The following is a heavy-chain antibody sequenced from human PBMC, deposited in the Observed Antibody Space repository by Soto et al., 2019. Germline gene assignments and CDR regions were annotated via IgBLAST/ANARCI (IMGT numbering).Heavy chain of an antibody. Sequence: GASVKVSCKASGYTFTGYYMHWVRQAPGQGLEWMGGINPNSGGTNYAQNFQGRVTMTRDTSISTAYMELSRLRSDDTAVYYCARDGTVLYSGSWSNDPGAFDIWGQGTMVTVSS. CDR3: ARDGTVLYSGSWSNDPGAFDI. V-gene: IGHV1-2*02. CDR2: INPNSGGT. J-gene: IGHJ3*02. D-gene: IGHD6-13*01. CDR1: GYTFTGYY.